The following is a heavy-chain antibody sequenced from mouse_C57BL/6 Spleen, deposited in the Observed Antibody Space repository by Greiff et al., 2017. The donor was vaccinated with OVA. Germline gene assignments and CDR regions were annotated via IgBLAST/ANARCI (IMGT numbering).Heavy chain of an antibody. CDR2: IHPTSGST. CDR3: ARRVDGYRYYAMDY. CDR1: GYTFTSYW. V-gene: IGHV1-64*01. Sequence: QVQLQQPGAELVKPGASVKLSCKASGYTFTSYWMHWVKQRPGQGLEWIGMIHPTSGSTNYNEKFKSKATLTVDKSSSTAYMQLSSLTSEDSAVYYCARRVDGYRYYAMDYWGQGTSVTVSS. D-gene: IGHD2-3*01. J-gene: IGHJ4*01.